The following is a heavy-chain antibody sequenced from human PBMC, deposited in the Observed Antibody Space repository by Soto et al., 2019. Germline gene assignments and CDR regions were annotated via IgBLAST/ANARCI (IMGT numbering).Heavy chain of an antibody. CDR3: ARGSSWSYFDY. CDR2: INTAKDNT. V-gene: IGHV1-3*04. Sequence: QVQLVQSGAEVKKPGASVKVSCKASGYTFTSYAMHWLRQAPGQRLEWMGWINTAKDNTKYSQKFQGRVTITRDTSASTAYMELSSLRSEDTAVYYCARGSSWSYFDYWGQGTLVTVSS. D-gene: IGHD6-13*01. J-gene: IGHJ4*02. CDR1: GYTFTSYA.